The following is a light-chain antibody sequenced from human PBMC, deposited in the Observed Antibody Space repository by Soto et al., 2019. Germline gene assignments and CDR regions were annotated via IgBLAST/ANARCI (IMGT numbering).Light chain of an antibody. J-gene: IGKJ1*01. CDR2: AAS. V-gene: IGKV1-27*01. CDR1: QSISPW. Sequence: IQFTQSPSSLSASVGDKVTIACRASQSISPWLAWYQQKPGKAPKLLIYAASTLQSGVPSRFSGSGSGTDFTLTISSLQPEDVATYYCQKYNSAPHTFGQGTKVDIK. CDR3: QKYNSAPHT.